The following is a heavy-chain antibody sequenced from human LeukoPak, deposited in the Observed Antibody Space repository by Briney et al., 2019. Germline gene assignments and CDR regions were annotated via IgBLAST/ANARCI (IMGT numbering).Heavy chain of an antibody. CDR1: GFTFSSYT. D-gene: IGHD3-10*01. Sequence: GGSLRLSCAASGFTFSSYTMNWVRQAPGKGLEWVSFISGSSSYIFYADSVKGRFTISRDNAKNSLYLQMNSLRAGDTAVYYCNNYYGSGSFYKWGQGTPVTVSS. CDR3: NNYYGSGSFYK. V-gene: IGHV3-21*01. J-gene: IGHJ4*02. CDR2: ISGSSSYI.